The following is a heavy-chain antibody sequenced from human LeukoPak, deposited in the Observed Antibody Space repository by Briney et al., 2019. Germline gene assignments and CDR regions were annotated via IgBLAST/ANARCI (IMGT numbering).Heavy chain of an antibody. Sequence: PGGSLRLSCEPSGFSLRSFWMTWVRQAPGKGPEWVANINQEGSEKYYGESVEGRFTTARDNDKNTLYPEMNSLRAEDTAAYYCARVRFLEWSAYWGQGTLVTVSS. CDR2: INQEGSEK. J-gene: IGHJ4*02. V-gene: IGHV3-7*01. CDR3: ARVRFLEWSAY. D-gene: IGHD3-3*01. CDR1: GFSLRSFW.